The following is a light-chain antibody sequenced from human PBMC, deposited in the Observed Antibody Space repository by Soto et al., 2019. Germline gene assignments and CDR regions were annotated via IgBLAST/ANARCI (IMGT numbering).Light chain of an antibody. CDR2: GAS. J-gene: IGKJ1*01. CDR3: QQSYNTPRT. V-gene: IGKV1-39*01. Sequence: IHMTLSPSSLSASVGDRVTITCRASQSISRNLNWYQQKKGTAPKLLMFGASTLQSGVPSRFSGSGYGTDFNLTITSLQTEDFATYYCQQSYNTPRTFGQGTKVDIK. CDR1: QSISRN.